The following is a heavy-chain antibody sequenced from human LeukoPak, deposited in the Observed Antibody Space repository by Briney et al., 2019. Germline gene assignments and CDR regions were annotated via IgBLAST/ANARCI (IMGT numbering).Heavy chain of an antibody. CDR3: VKGGQYSSSSHFDY. CDR1: GFTFSIYA. J-gene: IGHJ4*02. V-gene: IGHV3-64D*09. Sequence: GGSLRLSCAASGFTFSIYAMHWVRQAPGKGLEYVSGISSKGVSTYYADSVKGRFTISRDNSKDTMFLQMSSLRAEDTAVYYCVKGGQYSSSSHFDYWGQGTLVTVSS. D-gene: IGHD6-6*01. CDR2: ISSKGVST.